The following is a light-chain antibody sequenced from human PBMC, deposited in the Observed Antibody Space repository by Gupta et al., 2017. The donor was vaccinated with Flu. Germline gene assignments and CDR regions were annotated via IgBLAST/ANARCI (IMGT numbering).Light chain of an antibody. J-gene: IGLJ2*01. Sequence: LTCTLASGHNDFVISWHQQQPGKAPRFLMKLEDSVTYTKGSGVPDRFSVSISGADRYLSISNVQSEDEADYYCETWDSNTRTRVFGGGTTLTVL. CDR2: LEDSVTY. V-gene: IGLV4-60*03. CDR3: ETWDSNTRTRV. CDR1: SGHNDFV.